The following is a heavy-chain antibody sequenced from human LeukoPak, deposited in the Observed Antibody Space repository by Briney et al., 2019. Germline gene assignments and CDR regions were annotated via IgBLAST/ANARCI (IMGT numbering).Heavy chain of an antibody. D-gene: IGHD2-2*01. J-gene: IGHJ4*02. CDR2: IYHSGST. V-gene: IGHV4-4*02. CDR1: GASISSSNW. CDR3: AKDPCTSCYQGTYYFDY. Sequence: PSETLSLTCAVSGASISSSNWWSWVRQPPGKGLEWIGEIYHSGSTNYNPSLKSRVTISVDKSKNQFSLKLSSVSAADTAVYYCAKDPCTSCYQGTYYFDYWGQGTLVTVSS.